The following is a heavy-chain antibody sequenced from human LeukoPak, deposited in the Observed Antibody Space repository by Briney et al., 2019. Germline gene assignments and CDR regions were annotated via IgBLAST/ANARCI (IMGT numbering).Heavy chain of an antibody. V-gene: IGHV1-2*02. D-gene: IGHD2-2*01. CDR3: ATDHCTRTNCYEDYYHGMDV. CDR2: VNPNNGVT. Sequence: ASVKVSCKASGYTCTGYYLHWMRRAPGHGLEWMGWVNPNNGVTEYAQEFQGRVTMTRDTSLSTAYMELSRLRSDDTAVYYCATDHCTRTNCYEDYYHGMDVWGQGTTVTVSS. CDR1: GYTCTGYY. J-gene: IGHJ6*02.